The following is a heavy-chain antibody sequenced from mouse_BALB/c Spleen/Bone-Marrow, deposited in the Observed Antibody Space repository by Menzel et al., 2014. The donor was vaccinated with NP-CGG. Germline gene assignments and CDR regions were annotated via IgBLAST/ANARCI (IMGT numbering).Heavy chain of an antibody. CDR1: GFTFSNYG. J-gene: IGHJ4*01. D-gene: IGHD1-3*01. CDR3: ARLTPDYAMDY. Sequence: DVQLVESGGDLVKPGGSLKLSCAASGFTFSNYGMSWVRQTPDKRLEWVATISSGGSYTYFPDSVKGRFTISRDNAKNTLYLQMNSLKSEDAVMYYCARLTPDYAMDYWGQGTSVTVSS. CDR2: ISSGGSYT. V-gene: IGHV5-6*01.